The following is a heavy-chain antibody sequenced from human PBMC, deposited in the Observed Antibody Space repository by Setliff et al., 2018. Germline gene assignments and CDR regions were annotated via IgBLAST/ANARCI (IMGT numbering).Heavy chain of an antibody. CDR2: IYYSGST. J-gene: IGHJ4*02. CDR3: ARDRITIFGVVIPFDY. V-gene: IGHV4-39*07. CDR1: GGSISSSSYY. Sequence: SETLSLTCTVSGGSISSSSYYWGWIRQPPGKGLEWIGSIYYSGSTYYNPSLKSRVTISVDSSKNQFSLKLSSVTAADTAVYYCARDRITIFGVVIPFDYWGQGTLVTVSS. D-gene: IGHD3-3*01.